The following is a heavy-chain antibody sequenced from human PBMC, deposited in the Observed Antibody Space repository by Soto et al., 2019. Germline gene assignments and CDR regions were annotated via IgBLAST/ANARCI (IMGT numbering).Heavy chain of an antibody. CDR1: GGTFSSYA. CDR3: ARSPSGYYDSSGPGMTWFDP. D-gene: IGHD3-22*01. V-gene: IGHV1-69*13. Sequence: SVKVSCKASGGTFSSYAISWVRQAPGQGLEWMGGVIPIFGTANYAQKFQGRVTITADESTSTAYMELSSLRSEDTAVYYCARSPSGYYDSSGPGMTWFDPWGQGTLVTVSS. J-gene: IGHJ5*02. CDR2: VIPIFGTA.